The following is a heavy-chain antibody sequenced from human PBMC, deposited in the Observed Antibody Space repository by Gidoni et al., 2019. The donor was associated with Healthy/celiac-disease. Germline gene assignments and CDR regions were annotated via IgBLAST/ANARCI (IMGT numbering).Heavy chain of an antibody. J-gene: IGHJ3*02. V-gene: IGHV3-15*01. Sequence: EVQLVESGGGLVKPGGSLRLSCAASGFTFRNAWMSWVRQAPGKGLEWVGRIKSKTDGGTTDYAAPVKGRFTISRDDSKNTLYLQMNSLKTEDTAVYYCWMRQQLGDAFDIWGQGTMVTVSS. CDR1: GFTFRNAW. CDR3: WMRQQLGDAFDI. D-gene: IGHD6-13*01. CDR2: IKSKTDGGTT.